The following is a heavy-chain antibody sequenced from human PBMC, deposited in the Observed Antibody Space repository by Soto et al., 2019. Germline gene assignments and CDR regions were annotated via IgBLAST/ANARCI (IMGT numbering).Heavy chain of an antibody. J-gene: IGHJ6*02. V-gene: IGHV4-31*03. D-gene: IGHD3-16*01. CDR3: ARDRPAFKSFGSGMDV. CDR2: IFYSGGT. CDR1: GGAINNRDYY. Sequence: QVQLQESGPGLVKPSQTLSLTCSVSGGAINNRDYYWSWILQHPGKGLEWIGNIFYSGGTDYNPSLKGRLTRSIDTSKNEFSLKLPSVTAADTAVYYGARDRPAFKSFGSGMDVWGQGTTVTVSS.